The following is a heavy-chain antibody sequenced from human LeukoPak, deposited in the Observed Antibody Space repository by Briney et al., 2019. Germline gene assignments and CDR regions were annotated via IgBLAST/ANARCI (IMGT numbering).Heavy chain of an antibody. J-gene: IGHJ4*02. D-gene: IGHD1-1*01. Sequence: PSETLSLTCSVSGGSISGTSYCWGWIRQPPGKGPEWIGSHYHTGRIYHNPSLNSLVTISVDTSKDQFSLKLSSVTDADTAVYYCARDGSDNWGLFDNWGRGTLVTVSS. CDR2: HYHTGRI. V-gene: IGHV4-39*07. CDR3: ARDGSDNWGLFDN. CDR1: GGSISGTSYC.